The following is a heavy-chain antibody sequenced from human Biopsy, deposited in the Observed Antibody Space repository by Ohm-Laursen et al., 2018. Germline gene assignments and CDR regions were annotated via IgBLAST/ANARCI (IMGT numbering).Heavy chain of an antibody. CDR3: ARNTGWYGDLYYFDY. CDR1: GYSFTSYY. CDR2: INPSGSTT. V-gene: IGHV1-46*01. J-gene: IGHJ4*02. D-gene: IGHD6-19*01. Sequence: GSSVKVSCKAPGYSFTSYYMHWVRQAPGQGLEWMGMINPSGSTTSYPQIFQGRVTMTRDTSKSTVYMELGSLRSADTAVYFCARNTGWYGDLYYFDYWGQGTLVTVSS.